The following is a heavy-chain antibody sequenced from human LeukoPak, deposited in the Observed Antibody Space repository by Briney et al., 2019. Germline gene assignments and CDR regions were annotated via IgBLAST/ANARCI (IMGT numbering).Heavy chain of an antibody. CDR2: IYPGDSDT. CDR3: AILFSPPYCGGDPCAFDI. Sequence: GESLKISCKGSGYTFINYWIAWVRQMPGKGLEWMGIIYPGDSDTRYIPSFQGQVIISVDKSISTAYLQWSSLKASDTAMYYCAILFSPPYCGGDPCAFDIWGQGTMVTASS. CDR1: GYTFINYW. J-gene: IGHJ3*02. V-gene: IGHV5-51*01. D-gene: IGHD2-21*02.